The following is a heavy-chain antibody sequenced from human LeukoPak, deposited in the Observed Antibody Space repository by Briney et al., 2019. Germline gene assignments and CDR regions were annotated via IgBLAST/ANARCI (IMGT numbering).Heavy chain of an antibody. CDR1: GFTFSRFP. J-gene: IGHJ4*02. Sequence: GGSLRLSCAASGFTFSRFPMPWVRQAPGKGLEWVALISSDGSDKKYADSVKGRFSMSRDNSKNTLYLQLHSLRVEDTAVNYCARDYPADHWGQGTLVTVSS. CDR3: ARDYPADH. V-gene: IGHV3-30-3*01. CDR2: ISSDGSDK.